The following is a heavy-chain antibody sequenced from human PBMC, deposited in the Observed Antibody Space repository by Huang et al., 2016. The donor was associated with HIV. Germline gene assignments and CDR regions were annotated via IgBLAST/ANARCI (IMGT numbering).Heavy chain of an antibody. V-gene: IGHV4-39*01. J-gene: IGHJ6*02. D-gene: IGHD6-19*01. CDR3: ARHGRVAGHYYNNMDV. CDR2: IYYSGNT. Sequence: LQLQESGPGLVKSSETLSLICTVSGGSISSSSYYWGWIRQPPGKGPEWIGSIYYSGNTYYNPPLKTRVTIAVDTTKNQFSLKVNSVTAAYTDVYYCARHGRVAGHYYNNMDVWGRGTTVTVSS. CDR1: GGSISSSSYY.